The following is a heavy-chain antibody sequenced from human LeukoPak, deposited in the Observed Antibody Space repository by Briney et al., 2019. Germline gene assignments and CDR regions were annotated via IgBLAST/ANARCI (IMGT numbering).Heavy chain of an antibody. V-gene: IGHV4-4*07. D-gene: IGHD3-10*01. CDR2: IYTSGST. J-gene: IGHJ5*02. CDR1: GGSISSYY. CDR3: ASVPPVRRSGDWFDP. Sequence: SETLSLTCTVSGGSISSYYWSWIRQPAGKGLEWIGRIYTSGSTNYNPSLKSRVTMSVDTSKNQFSLKLSSVTAADTAVYYCASVPPVRRSGDWFDPWGQGTLVTVSS.